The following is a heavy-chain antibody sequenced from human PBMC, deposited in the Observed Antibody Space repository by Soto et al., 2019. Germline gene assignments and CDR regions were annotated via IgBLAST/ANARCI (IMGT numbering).Heavy chain of an antibody. CDR3: ARVWYSPRGWFDP. D-gene: IGHD2-15*01. Sequence: QVQLQESGPGLVKPSQTLSLTCSVSGDSISSGDYFWSWIRQPPGKGLEWIGYIYYSGSTYYNPSLKSRLTISLDTSKRQFSLKLSSVTAADTAVYYCARVWYSPRGWFDPWGQGTLVTVSS. CDR2: IYYSGST. V-gene: IGHV4-30-4*01. J-gene: IGHJ5*02. CDR1: GDSISSGDYF.